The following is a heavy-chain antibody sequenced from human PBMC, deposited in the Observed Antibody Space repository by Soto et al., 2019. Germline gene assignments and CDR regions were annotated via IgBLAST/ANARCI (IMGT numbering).Heavy chain of an antibody. Sequence: QVQLVESGGGVVHPGRSLRLSCAASGFTFSTHAMHWVRQAPGKGLECVAIVSFDGSNKYYADSVKGRFTISRDNSKNTLYLQMSGLTPEDTAFYYCARDQTGITTAGGGRIDHWGQGTLVTVSS. CDR2: VSFDGSNK. D-gene: IGHD6-13*01. CDR1: GFTFSTHA. V-gene: IGHV3-30-3*01. J-gene: IGHJ4*02. CDR3: ARDQTGITTAGGGRIDH.